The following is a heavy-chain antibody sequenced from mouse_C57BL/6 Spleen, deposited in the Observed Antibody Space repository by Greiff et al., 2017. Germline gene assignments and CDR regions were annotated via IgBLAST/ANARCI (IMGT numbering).Heavy chain of an antibody. CDR1: GYTFTSYW. CDR2: IDPSDSYT. J-gene: IGHJ2*01. D-gene: IGHD3-3*01. Sequence: VQLQQPGAELVMPGASVKLSCKASGYTFTSYWMHWVKQRPGQGLEWIGEIDPSDSYTNYNQKFKGKSTLTVDKSSITAYMQLSSLTSEDSAVYYCARQGRDYFDYWGQGTTLTVSS. V-gene: IGHV1-69*01. CDR3: ARQGRDYFDY.